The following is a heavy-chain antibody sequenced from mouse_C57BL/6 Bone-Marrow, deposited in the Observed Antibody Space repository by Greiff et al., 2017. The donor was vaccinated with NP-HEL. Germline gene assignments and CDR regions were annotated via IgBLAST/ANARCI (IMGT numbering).Heavy chain of an antibody. CDR3: TRKAYYEYDGPSGFAY. D-gene: IGHD2-4*01. CDR2: IDPETGGT. V-gene: IGHV1-15*01. J-gene: IGHJ3*01. CDR1: GYTFTDYE. Sequence: VQLQQSGAELVRPGASVTLSCKASGYTFTDYEMHWVKQTPVHGLEWIGAIDPETGGTAYNQKFKGKAILTAAKSSSTAYMELRSLTSEDSAVYYCTRKAYYEYDGPSGFAYWGQGTLVTVSA.